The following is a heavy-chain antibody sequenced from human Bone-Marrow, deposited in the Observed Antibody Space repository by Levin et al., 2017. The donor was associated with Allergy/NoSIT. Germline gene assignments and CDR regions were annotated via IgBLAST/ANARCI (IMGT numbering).Heavy chain of an antibody. J-gene: IGHJ3*02. D-gene: IGHD2-15*01. CDR1: GGSFSGYY. V-gene: IGHV4-34*01. CDR3: ATGYYCSGGSCYSGTAFDI. Sequence: ESLKISCAVYGGSFSGYYWSWIRQPPGKGLEWIGEINHSGSTNYNPSLKSRVTISVDTSKNQFSLKLSSVTAADTAVYYCATGYYCSGGSCYSGTAFDIWGQGTMVTVSS. CDR2: INHSGST.